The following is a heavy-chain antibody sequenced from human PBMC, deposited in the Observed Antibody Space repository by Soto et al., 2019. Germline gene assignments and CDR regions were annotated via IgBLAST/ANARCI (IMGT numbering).Heavy chain of an antibody. CDR1: GFTFTSYA. Sequence: EVQLLESGGGLVQPGGSLRLSCSASGFTFTSYAMSWVRQAPGKRLEWVSTFSGDHDTTYTAVSVKGRFTISRDNSKNTLYLQMNSLRDEDTAVYYCAKASLGHCTGATCYDFDYWGQGTLVTVSS. D-gene: IGHD2-8*02. CDR2: FSGDHDTT. CDR3: AKASLGHCTGATCYDFDY. V-gene: IGHV3-23*01. J-gene: IGHJ4*02.